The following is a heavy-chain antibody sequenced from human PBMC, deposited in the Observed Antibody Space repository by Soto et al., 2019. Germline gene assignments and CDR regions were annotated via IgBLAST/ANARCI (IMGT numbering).Heavy chain of an antibody. CDR3: ARDTLWFGEFQKHYGMDV. D-gene: IGHD3-10*01. J-gene: IGHJ6*02. CDR2: ISYDGSNK. CDR1: GFTFSSYW. Sequence: GGSLRLSCAASGFTFSSYWMHWVRQAPGKGLEWVAVISYDGSNKYYADSVKGRFTISRDNSKNTLYLQMNSLRAEDTAVYYCARDTLWFGEFQKHYGMDVWGQGTTVTVSS. V-gene: IGHV3-30*03.